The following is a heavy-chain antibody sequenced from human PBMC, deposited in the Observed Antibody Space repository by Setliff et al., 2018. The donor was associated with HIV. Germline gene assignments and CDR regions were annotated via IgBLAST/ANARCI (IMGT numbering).Heavy chain of an antibody. V-gene: IGHV7-4-1*02. CDR2: INTKTVYP. CDR1: GYTLNNYA. J-gene: IGHJ4*02. Sequence: ASVKVSCKASGYTLNNYAMNWVRQAPGQGFEWLGLINTKTVYPTYAQDFTGRLVFSLDTSVNTAFVQISSLKAEDTAVYYCARDGGNGVDYWGQGTLVTVSS. CDR3: ARDGGNGVDY. D-gene: IGHD4-4*01.